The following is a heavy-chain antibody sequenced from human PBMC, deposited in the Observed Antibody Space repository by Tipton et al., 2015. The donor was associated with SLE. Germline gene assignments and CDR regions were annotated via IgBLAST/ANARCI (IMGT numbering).Heavy chain of an antibody. D-gene: IGHD6-19*01. Sequence: GSLRLSCAASGFTFSSYGMHWVRQAPGKGLEWVAFIRYDGSNKYYADSVKGRFTISRDNSKNTLYLQMNSLRAEDTAVYYCAKDPAVVSYYFDYWGQGTLVTVSS. V-gene: IGHV3-30*02. CDR2: IRYDGSNK. CDR3: AKDPAVVSYYFDY. CDR1: GFTFSSYG. J-gene: IGHJ4*02.